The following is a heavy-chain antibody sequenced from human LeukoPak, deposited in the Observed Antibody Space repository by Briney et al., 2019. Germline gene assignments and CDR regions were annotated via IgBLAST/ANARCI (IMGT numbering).Heavy chain of an antibody. J-gene: IGHJ4*02. CDR1: GGSITNSSYY. V-gene: IGHV4-39*07. Sequence: MSSETLSLTCSVSGGSITNSSYYWAWIRQPPEKGLEWIGSIYYTGGTSYSPSLKSRVTISVDTSKNQFSLKLSSVTAADTAVYYCASSPDYGDYPAPNFDYWGQGTLVTVSS. CDR2: IYYTGGT. CDR3: ASSPDYGDYPAPNFDY. D-gene: IGHD4-17*01.